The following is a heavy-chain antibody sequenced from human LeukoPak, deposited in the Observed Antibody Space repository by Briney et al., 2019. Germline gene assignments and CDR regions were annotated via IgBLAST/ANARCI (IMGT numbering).Heavy chain of an antibody. CDR3: ARHGYSSSWEYYWFDP. D-gene: IGHD6-13*01. J-gene: IGHJ5*02. Sequence: PSETLSLTCTVSGYSISSGYYWGWIRQPPGKGLDWIGYIYYSGSTNYNPSLKSRVTISVDTSKNQFSLKLSSVTAADTAVYYCARHGYSSSWEYYWFDPWGQGTLVTVSS. CDR2: IYYSGST. CDR1: GYSISSGYY. V-gene: IGHV4-38-2*02.